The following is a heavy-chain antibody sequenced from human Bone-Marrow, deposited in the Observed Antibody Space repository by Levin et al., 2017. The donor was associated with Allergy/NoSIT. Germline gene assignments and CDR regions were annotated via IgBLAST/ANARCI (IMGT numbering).Heavy chain of an antibody. CDR2: IGGGGVDS. J-gene: IGHJ6*02. V-gene: IGHV3-23*01. D-gene: IGHD1-26*01. CDR1: GFTFNNYG. CDR3: AKDPMWDRYNFDMDV. Sequence: GGSLRLSCTASGFTFNNYGLTWVRQAPGKGLEWVASIGGGGVDSDYADSVRGRFTITRDMNMIFLQMNSLRVEDTAIYYCAKDPMWDRYNFDMDVWGQGTSVIVSS.